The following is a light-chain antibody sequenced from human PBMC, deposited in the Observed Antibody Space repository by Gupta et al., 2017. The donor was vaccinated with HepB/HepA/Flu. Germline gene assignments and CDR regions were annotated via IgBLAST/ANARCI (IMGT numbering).Light chain of an antibody. CDR1: KLGDKY. V-gene: IGLV3-1*01. J-gene: IGLJ2*01. CDR3: QAWDSSTGV. Sequence: YELTQPPSVSVSPGPTASITCSGDKLGDKYACWYQQKPGQSPVLVIYQDSKRPSGIPERFSGSNSGNTATLTISGTQAMDEADYYCQAWDSSTGVFGGGTKLTVL. CDR2: QDS.